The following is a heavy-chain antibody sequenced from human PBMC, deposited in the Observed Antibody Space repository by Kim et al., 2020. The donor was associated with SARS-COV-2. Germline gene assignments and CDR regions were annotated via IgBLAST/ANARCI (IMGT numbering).Heavy chain of an antibody. D-gene: IGHD3-22*01. V-gene: IGHV4-61*01. CDR2: IYYSGST. CDR1: GGSVSSGSYY. Sequence: SETLSLTCTVSGGSVSSGSYYWSWIWQPPGKGLEWIGYIYYSGSTNYNPSLKSRVTISVDTSKNQFSLKLSSVTAADTAVYYCAREGYYYDSSGYYPKGHWFDPWGQGTLVTVSS. CDR3: AREGYYYDSSGYYPKGHWFDP. J-gene: IGHJ5*02.